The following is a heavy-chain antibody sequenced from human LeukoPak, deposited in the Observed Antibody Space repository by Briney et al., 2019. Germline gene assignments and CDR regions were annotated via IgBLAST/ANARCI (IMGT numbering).Heavy chain of an antibody. CDR3: ARIITMVVSLPSHFDY. CDR1: DGSISSSRYY. J-gene: IGHJ4*02. CDR2: FYYSGGT. Sequence: SETLSLTCIVSDGSISSSRYYWGWIRQPPGKGLEWLGRFYYSGGTYYNPSLKSRVTISVDTSKNQFSLKLSSVTAADTAVYYCARIITMVVSLPSHFDYWGQGTLVAVSS. V-gene: IGHV4-39*01. D-gene: IGHD3-22*01.